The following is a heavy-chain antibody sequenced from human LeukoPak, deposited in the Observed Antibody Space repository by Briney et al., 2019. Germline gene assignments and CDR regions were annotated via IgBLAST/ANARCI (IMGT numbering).Heavy chain of an antibody. CDR3: ARDSGSEYYYYYYMDV. V-gene: IGHV4-4*07. CDR2: IYTSGST. J-gene: IGHJ6*03. CDR1: GGSISSYY. Sequence: SETLSLTCTVSGGSISSYYWSWIRQPAGKGLEWIGRIYTSGSTNYNPSLKSRVTMSVDTSKNQFSLKLSSVTAADTAVYYCARDSGSEYYYYYYMDVWGKGTTVTISS. D-gene: IGHD6-13*01.